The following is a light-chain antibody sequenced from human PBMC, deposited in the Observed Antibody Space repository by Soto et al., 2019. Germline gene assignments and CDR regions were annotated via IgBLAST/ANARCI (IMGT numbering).Light chain of an antibody. V-gene: IGKV1-39*01. CDR3: QQSYSTPVYT. J-gene: IGKJ5*01. Sequence: DIQMTQSPSSLSASVGDRVTITCRASQSISSYLNWHQQKPGKAPKLLIYKASSLESGVPSRFSGSGSGTEFTLTISSLQPDDFATYYCQQSYSTPVYTFGQGTRLEIK. CDR1: QSISSY. CDR2: KAS.